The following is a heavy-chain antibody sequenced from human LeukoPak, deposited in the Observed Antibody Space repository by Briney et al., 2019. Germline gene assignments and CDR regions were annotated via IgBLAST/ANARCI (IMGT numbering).Heavy chain of an antibody. CDR1: WGSFSAYY. Sequence: SETVSLTCAVYWGSFSAYYWRWIRQPPGKGREWSGEINHSGITNYNPSLRSRVTISVDTSKTQFSLKLTSVTAADTAVYYCASRRMGSGNYSELYLDVWGQGTTVTVSS. J-gene: IGHJ6*02. V-gene: IGHV4-34*01. CDR2: INHSGIT. D-gene: IGHD3-10*01. CDR3: ASRRMGSGNYSELYLDV.